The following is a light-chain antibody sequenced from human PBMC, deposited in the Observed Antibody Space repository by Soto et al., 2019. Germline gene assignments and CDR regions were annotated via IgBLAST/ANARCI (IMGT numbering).Light chain of an antibody. V-gene: IGLV1-47*02. CDR1: SSNIGTNF. CDR3: AAWDDSLGGRYV. Sequence: QLVLTQPPSASGTPGQGVTISCSGSSSNIGTNFVYWYQHLPGTAPKLLIYNDNQRPSGVPARFSGSKSGTSASLAISGLRSGDEADYYCAAWDDSLGGRYVFGPGTKLTVL. CDR2: NDN. J-gene: IGLJ1*01.